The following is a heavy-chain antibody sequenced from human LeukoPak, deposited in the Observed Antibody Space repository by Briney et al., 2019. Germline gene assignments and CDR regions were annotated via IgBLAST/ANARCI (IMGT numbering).Heavy chain of an antibody. Sequence: ASVKVSCKASGYTFTSYGISWVRQAPGQGLEWMGWISAYNGNTNYAQKLQGRVTITADKSTSTAYMELSSLRSEDTAVYYCARSLEMATSSFDYWGQGTLVTVSS. D-gene: IGHD5-24*01. V-gene: IGHV1-18*01. CDR1: GYTFTSYG. CDR2: ISAYNGNT. J-gene: IGHJ4*02. CDR3: ARSLEMATSSFDY.